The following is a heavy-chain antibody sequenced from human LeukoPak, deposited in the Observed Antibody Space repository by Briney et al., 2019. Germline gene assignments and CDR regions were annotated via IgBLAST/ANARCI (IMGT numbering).Heavy chain of an antibody. CDR3: ARVRSAAATNAFDY. J-gene: IGHJ4*02. Sequence: SETLSLTCTVSGGSISGHYWSGIRQPPGRGLEWIGYIFYSGRTNYNPSLKSRVTMSVDTSKNQFSLQLSSVTAADTAVYYCARVRSAAATNAFDYCGQGTLVTVSS. D-gene: IGHD6-13*01. V-gene: IGHV4-59*11. CDR2: IFYSGRT. CDR1: GGSISGHY.